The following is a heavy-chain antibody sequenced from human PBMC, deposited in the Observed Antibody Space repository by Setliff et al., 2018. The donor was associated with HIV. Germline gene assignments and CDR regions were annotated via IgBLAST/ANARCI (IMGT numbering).Heavy chain of an antibody. CDR3: ARLSGDLHMDV. CDR2: IYPGDSEI. CDR1: GFTFTDYW. D-gene: IGHD7-27*01. J-gene: IGHJ6*03. Sequence: GESLKISCKASGFTFTDYWIGWVRQMPGRGLEWMGIIYPGDSEIRYSPSFQGQVIISADKSISTAYLQWSSLKASDTSKYYCARLSGDLHMDVWGKGTTVTVSS. V-gene: IGHV5-51*01.